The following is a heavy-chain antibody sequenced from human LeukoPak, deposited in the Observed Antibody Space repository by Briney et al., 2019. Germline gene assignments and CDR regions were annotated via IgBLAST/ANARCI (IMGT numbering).Heavy chain of an antibody. CDR3: ASSSSSRAPFDY. J-gene: IGHJ4*02. CDR1: GGSISSGDYY. CDR2: IYYSGST. Sequence: SETLSLTCTVSGGSISSGDYYWSWIRQPPGKGLEWIGYIYYSGSTYYNPSLKSRVTISVDTSENQFSLKLSSVTAADTAVYYCASSSSSRAPFDYWGQGTLVTVSS. V-gene: IGHV4-30-4*01. D-gene: IGHD6-13*01.